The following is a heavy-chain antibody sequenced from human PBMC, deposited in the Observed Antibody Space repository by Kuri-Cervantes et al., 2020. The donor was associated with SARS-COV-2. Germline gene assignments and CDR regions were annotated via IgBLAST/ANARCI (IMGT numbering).Heavy chain of an antibody. CDR1: GGSFSGYY. CDR2: IYTSGST. CDR3: ASGSAPAAIYYYYYMDV. Sequence: SQTLSLTCAVYGGSFSGYYWSWIRQPAGKGLEWIGYIYTSGSTNYNPSLKSRVTISVDTSRNQFSLKLSSVTAADTAVYYCASGSAPAAIYYYYYMDVWGKGTTVTVSS. J-gene: IGHJ6*03. D-gene: IGHD2-2*01. V-gene: IGHV4-4*09.